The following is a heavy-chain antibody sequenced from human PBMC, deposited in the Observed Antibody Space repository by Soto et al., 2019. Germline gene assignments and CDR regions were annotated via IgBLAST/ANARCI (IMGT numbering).Heavy chain of an antibody. J-gene: IGHJ4*02. Sequence: PSETLSHTCTVSGGSIRSYYWSWIRQPPGKGLEWIGYIYYSGITNYNPSLKSRVTISVNTSKNQFSLKLSSVTAAVTAVYYCARRYGSSFDYWGQGTPVTVSS. V-gene: IGHV4-59*08. CDR3: ARRYGSSFDY. CDR1: GGSIRSYY. CDR2: IYYSGIT. D-gene: IGHD3-16*01.